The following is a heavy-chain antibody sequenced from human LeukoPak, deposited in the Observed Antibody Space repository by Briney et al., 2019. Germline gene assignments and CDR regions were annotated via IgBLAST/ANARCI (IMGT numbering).Heavy chain of an antibody. J-gene: IGHJ4*02. Sequence: SETLSLTCAVYGGSFSGYYWSWIRQPPGKGLESIGEINHSGSTNYNPSLKSRVTISVDTSKNQFSLKLSSVTAAGTAVYYCARGTYSSGWYAYRGEKYYFDYWGQGTLVTVSS. V-gene: IGHV4-34*01. CDR2: INHSGST. CDR1: GGSFSGYY. CDR3: ARGTYSSGWYAYRGEKYYFDY. D-gene: IGHD6-19*01.